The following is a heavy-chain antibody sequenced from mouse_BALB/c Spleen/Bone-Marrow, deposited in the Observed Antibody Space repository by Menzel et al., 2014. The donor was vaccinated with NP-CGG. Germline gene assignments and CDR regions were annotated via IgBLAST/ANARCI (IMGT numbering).Heavy chain of an antibody. Sequence: VQLQQSGAELVEPGASVKLSCTGSGFNIKDTYIHWMKQRPEQGLEWIGRIDPANGYTKYDPKFQAKATITADTFPNTAYLQLISLAPEDSAVYYCARVTAATAYYAMDFWGQGTSVTVSS. D-gene: IGHD1-2*01. CDR3: ARVTAATAYYAMDF. J-gene: IGHJ4*01. V-gene: IGHV14-3*02. CDR1: GFNIKDTY. CDR2: IDPANGYT.